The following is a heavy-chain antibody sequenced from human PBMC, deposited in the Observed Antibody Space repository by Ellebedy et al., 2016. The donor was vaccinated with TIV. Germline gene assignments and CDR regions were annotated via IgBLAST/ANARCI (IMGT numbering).Heavy chain of an antibody. Sequence: PGGSLRLSCAASGFTFSDYYMTWIRQAPGKGLEWISYISIDGGAIYYTDSVKGRFTISRDNAAHSLYLQINSLRADDTAVYYCAKDIIAAAGTLRGTFDYWGQGTLVTVSS. J-gene: IGHJ4*02. V-gene: IGHV3-11*01. CDR1: GFTFSDYY. CDR3: AKDIIAAAGTLRGTFDY. D-gene: IGHD6-13*01. CDR2: ISIDGGAI.